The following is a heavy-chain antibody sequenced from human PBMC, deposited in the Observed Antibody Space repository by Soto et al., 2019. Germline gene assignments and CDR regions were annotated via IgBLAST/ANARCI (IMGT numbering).Heavy chain of an antibody. J-gene: IGHJ4*02. Sequence: GGSLRLSCASSGFTFSSYGMHWVRQAPGKGLEWVAVISYDGSNKYYADSVKGRFTIPRDNSKNTLYLQMNSLRAEDTAVYYCAKGPVVPAAMYYFDYWGQGTLVTVSS. CDR2: ISYDGSNK. CDR3: AKGPVVPAAMYYFDY. V-gene: IGHV3-30*18. D-gene: IGHD2-2*01. CDR1: GFTFSSYG.